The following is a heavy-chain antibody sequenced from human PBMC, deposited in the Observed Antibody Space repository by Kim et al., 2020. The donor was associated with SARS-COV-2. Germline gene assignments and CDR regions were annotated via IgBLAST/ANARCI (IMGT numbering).Heavy chain of an antibody. CDR2: ISYDGSNK. Sequence: GGSLRLSCAASGFTFSSYGMHWVRQAPGKGLEWVAVISYDGSNKYYADSVKGRFTISRDNSKNTLYLQMNSLRAEDTAVYYCARDRSSSYCSGGSCYSTYYYYGMYVWGQGTTVTVSS. D-gene: IGHD2-15*01. V-gene: IGHV3-33*05. CDR1: GFTFSSYG. CDR3: ARDRSSSYCSGGSCYSTYYYYGMYV. J-gene: IGHJ6*02.